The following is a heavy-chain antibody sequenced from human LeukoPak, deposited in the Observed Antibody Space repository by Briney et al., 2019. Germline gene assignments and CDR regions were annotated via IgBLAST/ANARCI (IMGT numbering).Heavy chain of an antibody. V-gene: IGHV3-53*01. CDR1: GFTFSSYA. CDR3: ARDTRSYGSGSYYYYYYGMDV. Sequence: GRSLRLSCAASGFTFSSYAMHWVRQAPGKGLEWVSVIYSGGSTYYADSVKGRFTISRDNSKNTLYLQMNSLRAEDTAVYYCARDTRSYGSGSYYYYYYGMDVWGQGTTVTVSS. D-gene: IGHD3-10*01. CDR2: IYSGGST. J-gene: IGHJ6*02.